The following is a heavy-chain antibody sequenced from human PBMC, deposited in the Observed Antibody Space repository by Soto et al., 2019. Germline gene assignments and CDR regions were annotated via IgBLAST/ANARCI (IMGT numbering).Heavy chain of an antibody. J-gene: IGHJ4*02. CDR1: GGSISSYY. V-gene: IGHV4-59*01. CDR2: IYYSGST. Sequence: PSETLSLTCTVSGGSISSYYWSWIRQPPGKGLEWIGYIYYSGSTNYNPSLKSRVTISVDTSKNQFSLKLSSVTAADTAVYYCARVASWSGYFDYWGQGTLVTVSS. CDR3: ARVASWSGYFDY. D-gene: IGHD3-3*01.